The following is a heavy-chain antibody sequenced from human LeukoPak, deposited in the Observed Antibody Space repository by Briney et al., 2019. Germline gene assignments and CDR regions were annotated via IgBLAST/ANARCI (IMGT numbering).Heavy chain of an antibody. J-gene: IGHJ5*02. Sequence: ASVKVSCKASGYTFTSYAMHWVRQAPGQRLEWMGWINAGNGNTKYSQEFQGRVTITRDTSASTAYMELSSLRSEDMAVYYRAREEGSRYSHYNWFDPWGQGTLVTVSS. D-gene: IGHD6-13*01. CDR1: GYTFTSYA. V-gene: IGHV1-3*03. CDR2: INAGNGNT. CDR3: AREEGSRYSHYNWFDP.